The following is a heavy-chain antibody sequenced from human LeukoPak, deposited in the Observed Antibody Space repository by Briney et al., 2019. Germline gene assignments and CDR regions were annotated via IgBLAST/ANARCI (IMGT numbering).Heavy chain of an antibody. CDR2: IWYDGSNK. Sequence: QPGGSLRLSCAASGFTFSSYGMHWVRQAPGKGLEWVAVIWYDGSNKYYADSVKGRFTISRDNSKNTLYLQMNSLRAEDTAVYYCATPYYGSGSSHWGQGTLVTVSS. CDR3: ATPYYGSGSSH. CDR1: GFTFSSYG. J-gene: IGHJ4*02. D-gene: IGHD3-10*01. V-gene: IGHV3-33*01.